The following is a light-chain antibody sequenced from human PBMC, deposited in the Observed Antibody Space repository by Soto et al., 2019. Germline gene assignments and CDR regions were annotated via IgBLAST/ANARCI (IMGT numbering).Light chain of an antibody. J-gene: IGKJ3*01. CDR3: MEALQTPFT. CDR1: QSLLHSNGYNY. Sequence: DIVMTQSPLSLPVTPGEPASISCRSSQSLLHSNGYNYLDWYLQKPGQSPRLLIYLGSNRASGVPDRFSGSGSGTDFTLKISSVEAEDVGIYYCMEALQTPFTFGPGTKVDIK. CDR2: LGS. V-gene: IGKV2-28*01.